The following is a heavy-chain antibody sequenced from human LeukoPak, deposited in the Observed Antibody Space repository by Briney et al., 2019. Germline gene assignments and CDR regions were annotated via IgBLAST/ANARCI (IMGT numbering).Heavy chain of an antibody. D-gene: IGHD3-10*01. V-gene: IGHV4-39*07. CDR2: IYYSGSA. J-gene: IGHJ4*02. CDR3: ARGPYYYGSGSYYKIFDY. CDR1: GASISSSSYY. Sequence: SETLSLTCTVSGASISSSSYYWGWIRQPPGKGLEWIGSIYYSGSAYYNPSLKSRVTISVDTSKNQFSLKLSSVTAADTAVYYCARGPYYYGSGSYYKIFDYWGQGTLVTVSS.